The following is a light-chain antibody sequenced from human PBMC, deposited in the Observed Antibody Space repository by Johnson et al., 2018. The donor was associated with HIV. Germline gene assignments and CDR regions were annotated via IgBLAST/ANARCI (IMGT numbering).Light chain of an antibody. CDR3: GTWDGGLSVYV. CDR2: DNN. J-gene: IGLJ1*01. V-gene: IGLV1-51*01. CDR1: SSNIGNNF. Sequence: QSVLTQPPSVSAAPGQKVTISCSGSSSNIGNNFVSWYQQLPGRAPKLLIYDNNKRPSGIPDRFSGSKSGTSATLGITGLQTGDEADYYCGTWDGGLSVYVFGTGTKVTFL.